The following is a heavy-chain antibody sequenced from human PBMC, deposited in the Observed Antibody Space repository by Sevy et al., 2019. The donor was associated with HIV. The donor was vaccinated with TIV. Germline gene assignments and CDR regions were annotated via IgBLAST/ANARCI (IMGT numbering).Heavy chain of an antibody. J-gene: IGHJ5*02. CDR2: IWHDGSNK. V-gene: IGHV3-30*02. CDR1: GFTFNFHG. CDR3: ARETDNSARWLDP. Sequence: GGSLRLSCAASGFTFNFHGMHWVRQAPGKGLEWVAFIWHDGSNKYMADSVKGRFTISRDNSKNTLFLQMNSLTVEGTAVYYCARETDNSARWLDPWGQGTLVTVSS. D-gene: IGHD4-4*01.